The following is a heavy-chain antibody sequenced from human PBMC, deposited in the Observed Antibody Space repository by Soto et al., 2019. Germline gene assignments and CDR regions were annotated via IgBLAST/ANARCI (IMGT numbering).Heavy chain of an antibody. CDR2: INPNSGGT. V-gene: IGHV1-2*02. D-gene: IGHD3-16*01. CDR1: GYAFPGYY. J-gene: IGHJ4*02. Sequence: GASVKVSCKASGYAFPGYYMHWVRQAPGQGLEWMGWINPNSGGTNYAQKFQGRVTMTRDTSISTAYMELSRLRSDDTAVHYCARGDEYVGASYPLDYFDYWGQGTLVTVSS. CDR3: ARGDEYVGASYPLDYFDY.